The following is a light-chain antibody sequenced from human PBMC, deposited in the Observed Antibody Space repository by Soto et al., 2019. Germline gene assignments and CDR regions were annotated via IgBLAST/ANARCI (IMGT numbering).Light chain of an antibody. V-gene: IGLV1-40*01. CDR3: QSYDNSLRGV. CDR1: SSKIGSPYD. Sequence: QSVLTQPPSVSGAPGQGVTISCTGSSSKIGSPYDVHWYQQLPGTAPKLLIYGNSNRPSGVPDRFSGSKSGTSASLAISGLQAEDEADYYCQSYDNSLRGVFGGGTKLTVL. J-gene: IGLJ2*01. CDR2: GNS.